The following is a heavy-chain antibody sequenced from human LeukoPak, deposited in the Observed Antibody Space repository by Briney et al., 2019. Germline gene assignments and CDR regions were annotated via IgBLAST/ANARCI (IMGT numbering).Heavy chain of an antibody. D-gene: IGHD4-11*01. CDR1: GFTFSSYA. V-gene: IGHV3-23*01. Sequence: QSGGSLRLSCAASGFTFSSYAMSWVRQAPGKGLEWVSAISGSGGSTYYADSVKGRFTISRDNSKNTLYLQMNSLRAEDTAVYYCAKYSYYSDAFDIWGQGTMVTVSS. CDR2: ISGSGGST. CDR3: AKYSYYSDAFDI. J-gene: IGHJ3*02.